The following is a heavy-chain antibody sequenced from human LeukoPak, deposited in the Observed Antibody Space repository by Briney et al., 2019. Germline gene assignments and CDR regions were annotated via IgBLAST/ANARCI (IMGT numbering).Heavy chain of an antibody. V-gene: IGHV3-30*18. CDR1: GFTFSSYG. CDR3: AKARPYSSSWSSPGDY. J-gene: IGHJ4*02. D-gene: IGHD6-13*01. CDR2: ISYDGSNK. Sequence: GGSLRLSCAASGFTFSSYGMHWVRQAPGKGLEWVAVISYDGSNKYYADSVKGRFTISRDNSKNTLYLQMNSLRAEDTAVYYCAKARPYSSSWSSPGDYWGQGTLVTVSS.